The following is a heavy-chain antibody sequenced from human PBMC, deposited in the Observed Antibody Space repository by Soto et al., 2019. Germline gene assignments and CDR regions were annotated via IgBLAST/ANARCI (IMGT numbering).Heavy chain of an antibody. J-gene: IGHJ4*02. CDR1: GFTFSSYA. CDR3: AKVPSITFGGVIAPDAPTFDESIKYYFDY. CDR2: ISGSGGST. D-gene: IGHD3-16*02. V-gene: IGHV3-23*01. Sequence: GGSLRLSCAASGFTFSSYAMSWVRQAPGKGLEWVSAISGSGGSTYYADSVKGRFTISRDNSKNTLYRQMNSLRAEDTAVYYCAKVPSITFGGVIAPDAPTFDESIKYYFDYWGQGTLVTVSS.